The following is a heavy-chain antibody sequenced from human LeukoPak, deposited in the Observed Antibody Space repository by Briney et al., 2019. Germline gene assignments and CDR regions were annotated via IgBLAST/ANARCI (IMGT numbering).Heavy chain of an antibody. Sequence: PGGSLKLSCAASGFTFSSYGMHWVRQAPGKGLEWVAVISYDGSNKYYADSVKGRFTISRDNSKNTLYLQMNSLRAEDTAVYYCARDLYCSGGSCYSALVWGQGTLVTVSS. V-gene: IGHV3-30*03. D-gene: IGHD2-15*01. CDR1: GFTFSSYG. CDR3: ARDLYCSGGSCYSALV. J-gene: IGHJ4*02. CDR2: ISYDGSNK.